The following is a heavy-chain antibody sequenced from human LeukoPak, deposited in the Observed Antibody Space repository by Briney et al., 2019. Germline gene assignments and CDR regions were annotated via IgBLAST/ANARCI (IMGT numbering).Heavy chain of an antibody. CDR2: IFYSGGT. V-gene: IGHV4-59*08. D-gene: IGHD2/OR15-2a*01. CDR1: GGSISRRW. CDR3: ARRNTADASIDF. J-gene: IGHJ4*02. Sequence: SETLSLTCTVSGGSISRRWWSWIRQPPGKGLEWIGDIFYSGGTNYYPSLKSRLSMSLDTSKNQFSLKLSSVTAADTAMYYCARRNTADASIDFWGQGTLVIASS.